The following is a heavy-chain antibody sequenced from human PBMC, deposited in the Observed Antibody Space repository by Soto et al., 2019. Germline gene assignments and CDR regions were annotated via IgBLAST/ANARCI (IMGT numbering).Heavy chain of an antibody. J-gene: IGHJ5*02. Sequence: GGSLRLSCAASGFTFSNAWMRWVRQAPGKGLEWVGRIKSKTDGETTDYAAPVKGGCTISRDDSKKTLFLQMNSLKTEDAGVYYCTTDLAYYDSSGYYPSGPWGQGTLVTVSS. D-gene: IGHD3-22*01. CDR3: TTDLAYYDSSGYYPSGP. CDR1: GFTFSNAW. V-gene: IGHV3-15*01. CDR2: IKSKTDGETT.